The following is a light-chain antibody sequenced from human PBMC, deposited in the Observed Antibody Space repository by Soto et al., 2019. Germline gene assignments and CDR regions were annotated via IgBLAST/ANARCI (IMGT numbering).Light chain of an antibody. CDR1: SSDVGTYNR. CDR3: TSYRSGNTLV. V-gene: IGLV2-18*02. CDR2: EVS. Sequence: QAVVTQPPSVSGSPGQSVTISCSGTSSDVGTYNRVSWYQQPPGTAPKLIIYEVSYRPSGVPDRFSGSKSGNAASLTISGLQAEDEADYYCTSYRSGNTLVFGGGTKVTVL. J-gene: IGLJ3*02.